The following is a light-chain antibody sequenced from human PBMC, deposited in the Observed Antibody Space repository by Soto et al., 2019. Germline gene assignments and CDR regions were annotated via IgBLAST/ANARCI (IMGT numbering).Light chain of an antibody. CDR1: QVISNH. CDR2: AAS. V-gene: IGKV1-17*03. J-gene: IGKJ1*01. Sequence: DIQMTQSPSAMSASVGDRVAITCRASQVISNHLAWFQQKPGKAPKRLIYAASNLQSGVPSRFSGSGSGTEFTLTINSLQPEDFATYYCLQHHYYPPTCGQGTKVDIK. CDR3: LQHHYYPPT.